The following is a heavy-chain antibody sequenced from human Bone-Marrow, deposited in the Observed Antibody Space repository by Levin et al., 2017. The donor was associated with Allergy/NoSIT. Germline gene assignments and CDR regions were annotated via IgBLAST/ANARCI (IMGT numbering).Heavy chain of an antibody. CDR1: GFTVSNNY. Sequence: GGSLRLSCAASGFTVSNNYMSWVRQAPGKGLEWVSIIYAGGSPYYADSVKGRFTISRDDSKNMVYLQMSSLRVEDTAVYYCARFLSSPGAFDIWGQGTMVTVSS. CDR3: ARFLSSPGAFDI. D-gene: IGHD3-16*01. CDR2: IYAGGSP. J-gene: IGHJ3*02. V-gene: IGHV3-66*01.